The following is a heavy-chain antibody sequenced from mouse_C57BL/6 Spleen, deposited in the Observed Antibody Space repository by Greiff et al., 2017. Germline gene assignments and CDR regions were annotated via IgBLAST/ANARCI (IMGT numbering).Heavy chain of an antibody. D-gene: IGHD1-1*01. CDR1: GYTFTSYW. J-gene: IGHJ2*01. V-gene: IGHV1-69*01. CDR3: ARGITTVVGLDY. Sequence: QVQLQQSGAELVMPGASVKLSCKASGYTFTSYWMHWVKQRPGQGLEWIGEIDPSDSNTNYNQKFKGKSTLTVDKSSSTAYLQLSSLTSEDSAVYDCARGITTVVGLDYWGQGTTLTVSS. CDR2: IDPSDSNT.